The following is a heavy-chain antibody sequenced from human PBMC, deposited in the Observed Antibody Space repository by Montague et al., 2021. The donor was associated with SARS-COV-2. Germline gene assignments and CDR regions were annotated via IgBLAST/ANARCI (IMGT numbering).Heavy chain of an antibody. CDR2: INHGGIT. D-gene: IGHD3-22*01. CDR3: ARGHQGVAMIVVVMIRAEYYFDH. J-gene: IGHJ4*02. Sequence: SETLSLTCAVYGGSFNDYYWSWIRQPPGKGLEWIGEINHGGITNYSPSLKSRVTISADTSKNQFSLKLKSVTAADTANYYCARGHQGVAMIVVVMIRAEYYFDHWGQGSMVSVSS. CDR1: GGSFNDYY. V-gene: IGHV4-34*01.